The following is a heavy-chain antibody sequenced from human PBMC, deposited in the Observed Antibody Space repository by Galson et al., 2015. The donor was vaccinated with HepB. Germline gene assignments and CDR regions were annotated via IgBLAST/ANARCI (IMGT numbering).Heavy chain of an antibody. CDR1: GDSVSSNSAA. D-gene: IGHD3-10*01. CDR3: ARDLGPTLVRGVITYNWFDP. CDR2: TYYRSKWYN. Sequence: CAISGDSVSSNSAAWNWIRQSPSRGLEWLGRTYYRSKWYNDYAVSVKSRITINPDTSKNQFSLQLNSVTPEDTAVYYCARDLGPTLVRGVITYNWFDPWGQGTLVTVSS. J-gene: IGHJ5*02. V-gene: IGHV6-1*01.